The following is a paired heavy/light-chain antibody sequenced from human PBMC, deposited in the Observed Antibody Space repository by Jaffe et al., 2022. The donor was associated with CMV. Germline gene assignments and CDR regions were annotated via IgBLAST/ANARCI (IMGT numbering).Heavy chain of an antibody. J-gene: IGHJ6*03. CDR2: IGSSSSNI. CDR1: GFTFSAYS. D-gene: IGHD2-8*01. Sequence: EVQLVESGGGLVKPGGSLTLSCVASGFTFSAYSMNWVRQAPGKGLEWVSSIGSSSSNIYYADSIKGRFTISRDNAKNSLYLLTNSLRAEDTAVYYCTRDGRPYCSNGFCYSKVNSGGYMDVWGRGTTVTVSS. CDR3: TRDGRPYCSNGFCYSKVNSGGYMDV. V-gene: IGHV3-21*01.
Light chain of an antibody. CDR2: AAS. CDR3: QQYGNSPGT. V-gene: IGKV3-20*01. Sequence: EIVLTQSPGTLSLSPGERATLSCRASQSVSSSYLAWYQQKPGQAPRLLIYAASSRATGIPDRFSGSGSGTDFTLTISRLEPEDFAVYYCQQYGNSPGTFGQGTRVEIK. J-gene: IGKJ1*01. CDR1: QSVSSSY.